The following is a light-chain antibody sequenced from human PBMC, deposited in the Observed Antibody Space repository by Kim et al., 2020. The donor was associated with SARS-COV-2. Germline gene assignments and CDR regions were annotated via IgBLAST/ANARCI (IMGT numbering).Light chain of an antibody. CDR3: QQRINWPPKYT. CDR1: QSVSSN. V-gene: IGKV3-11*01. CDR2: DAS. J-gene: IGKJ2*01. Sequence: EIVLTQSPATLSLSPGERATLSCRASQSVSSNLAWYQQQPGQAPRLLIYDASNRATGIPARFSGSGSGTDFTLTISSLEPEDFAVYYCQQRINWPPKYTFGQGTKLEIK.